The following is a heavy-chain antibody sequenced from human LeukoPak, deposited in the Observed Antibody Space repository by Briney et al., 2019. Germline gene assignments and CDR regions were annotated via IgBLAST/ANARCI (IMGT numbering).Heavy chain of an antibody. Sequence: PSETLSLTCAVYGGSFSGYYWSWIRQPPGKGLEWIGEINHSGSTNYNPSLKSRVTISVDTSKNQFSLKLSSVTAADTAVYYCARRAGGSYFTDYWGQGTLVTVSS. CDR1: GGSFSGYY. CDR3: ARRAGGSYFTDY. J-gene: IGHJ4*02. CDR2: INHSGST. V-gene: IGHV4-34*01. D-gene: IGHD1-26*01.